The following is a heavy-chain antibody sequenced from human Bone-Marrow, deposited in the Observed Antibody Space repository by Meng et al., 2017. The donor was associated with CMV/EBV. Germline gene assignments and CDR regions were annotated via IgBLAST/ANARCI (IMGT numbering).Heavy chain of an antibody. CDR2: INPSGGST. Sequence: VSGYTFTSYYTHWVRQAPGQGLEWMGIINPSGGSTSYAQKFQGRVTMTRDTSTSTVYMELSSLRSEDTAVYYCARALRGYSRSRIDYWGQGPLVTVPS. V-gene: IGHV1-46*01. CDR1: GYTFTSYY. D-gene: IGHD6-13*01. J-gene: IGHJ4*02. CDR3: ARALRGYSRSRIDY.